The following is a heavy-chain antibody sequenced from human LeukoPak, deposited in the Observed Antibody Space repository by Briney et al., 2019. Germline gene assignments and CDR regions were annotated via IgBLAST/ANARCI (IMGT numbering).Heavy chain of an antibody. J-gene: IGHJ4*02. V-gene: IGHV4-59*02. CDR3: AREANYYGSGSYFEGTFDY. CDR1: GVSVTTYY. D-gene: IGHD3-10*01. Sequence: SETLSLTCTVSGVSVTTYYWSWIRQPPGKGLEWVGYIYHSGSTNYNPSLKSRVTISVDTSKNEFSLKLTSVTAADTAVYYCAREANYYGSGSYFEGTFDYWGQGSLVTVSS. CDR2: IYHSGST.